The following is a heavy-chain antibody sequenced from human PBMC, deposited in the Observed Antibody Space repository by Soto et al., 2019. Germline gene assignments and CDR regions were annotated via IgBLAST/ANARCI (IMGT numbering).Heavy chain of an antibody. CDR3: ASLGGEMATMFRTYFGY. Sequence: QVQLVQSGAEVKKPGSSVKVSCKASGGTFSSYAISWARQAPGQGLEWMGGIIPIFGTANYAQKFQGRVTIPADESTSTAYRELSSRRSEDTAVYYCASLGGEMATMFRTYFGYWGQGTLGTVSS. CDR2: IIPIFGTA. CDR1: GGTFSSYA. V-gene: IGHV1-69*01. J-gene: IGHJ4*02. D-gene: IGHD3-10*02.